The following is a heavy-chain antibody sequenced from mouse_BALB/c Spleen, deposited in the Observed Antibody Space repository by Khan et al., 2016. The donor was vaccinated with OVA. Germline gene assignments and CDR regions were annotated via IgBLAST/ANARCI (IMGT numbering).Heavy chain of an antibody. D-gene: IGHD1-2*01. J-gene: IGHJ4*01. CDR1: GFSLTNFG. Sequence: QVQLKESGPGLVAPSQSLSITCTVSGFSLTNFGVNWIRQPPGKGLEWLGVIWGDGNTNYPSALISRLSISKDNSKNQVFLKLNSLHTDDTATYYGVRFTTAPRNYDTMDYWGQGTSVTVSS. CDR3: VRFTTAPRNYDTMDY. CDR2: IWGDGNT. V-gene: IGHV2-3*01.